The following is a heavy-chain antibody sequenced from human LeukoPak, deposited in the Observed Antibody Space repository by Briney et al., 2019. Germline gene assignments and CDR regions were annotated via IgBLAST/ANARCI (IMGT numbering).Heavy chain of an antibody. D-gene: IGHD2-2*01. CDR3: AKDGRYCSSTSCQSPYYGMDV. Sequence: GGSLRPSCAASGFTSSSYGMHWVRQAPGKGLEWEAVISYYGSNKYYADSVKGRFNIYRDNSKITLYLQMNRLRAEDTAVYYCAKDGRYCSSTSCQSPYYGMDVWGQGTTVTVSS. CDR2: ISYYGSNK. CDR1: GFTSSSYG. V-gene: IGHV3-30*18. J-gene: IGHJ6*02.